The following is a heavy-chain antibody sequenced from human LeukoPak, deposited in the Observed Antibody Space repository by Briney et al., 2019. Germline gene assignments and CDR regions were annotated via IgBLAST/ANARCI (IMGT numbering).Heavy chain of an antibody. J-gene: IGHJ4*02. CDR2: ISYDGSNK. D-gene: IGHD6-19*01. Sequence: PGGSLRLSCAASGFTFSSYGMHWVRQAPGKGLEWVAVISYDGSNKYYADSVKGRFTISRDNSKNTLYLQMSSLRAEDTAVYYCANFAGGIAVADYWGQGTLVTVSS. V-gene: IGHV3-30*18. CDR1: GFTFSSYG. CDR3: ANFAGGIAVADY.